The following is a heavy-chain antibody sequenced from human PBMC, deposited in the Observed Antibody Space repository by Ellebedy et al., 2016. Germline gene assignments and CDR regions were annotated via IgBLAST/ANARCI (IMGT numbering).Heavy chain of an antibody. CDR1: GYTFTGYP. D-gene: IGHD3-10*01. CDR2: IDGGSGKT. V-gene: IGHV1-3*01. Sequence: ASVKVSCXASGYTFTGYPIHWVRQVPGQRFEWMGWIDGGSGKTKYSEKFQGRVTITRDTSASRVYLDLSSLRPEDTAAYYCARGKGLQLWFIYYFDYWGQGTQVTVSS. J-gene: IGHJ4*02. CDR3: ARGKGLQLWFIYYFDY.